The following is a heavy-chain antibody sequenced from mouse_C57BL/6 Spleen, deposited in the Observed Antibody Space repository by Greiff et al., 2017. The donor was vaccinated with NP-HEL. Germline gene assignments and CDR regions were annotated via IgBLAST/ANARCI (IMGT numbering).Heavy chain of an antibody. CDR1: GYTFTDYE. Sequence: VQLQESGAELVRPGASVTLSCKASGYTFTDYEMHWVKQTPVHGLEWIGAIDPETGGTAYNQKFKGKAILTADKSSSTAYMELRSLTSEDSAVYYCTRGWLGYAMDYWGQGTSVTVSS. V-gene: IGHV1-15*01. CDR3: TRGWLGYAMDY. CDR2: IDPETGGT. J-gene: IGHJ4*01. D-gene: IGHD2-3*01.